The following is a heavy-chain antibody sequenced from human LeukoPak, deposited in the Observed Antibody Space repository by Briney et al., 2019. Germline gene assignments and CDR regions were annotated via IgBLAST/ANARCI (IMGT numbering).Heavy chain of an antibody. CDR2: IYTSGST. V-gene: IGHV4-61*02. Sequence: SETLSLTCTVSGGSISSGSYYWSWIRQPAGKGLEWIGRIYTSGSTNYNPSLKSRVTISVDTSKNQFSLKLSSVTAADTAVYYCARCAGTPRYYYYYYYMDVWGKGTTVTVSS. D-gene: IGHD1/OR15-1a*01. CDR3: ARCAGTPRYYYYYYYMDV. J-gene: IGHJ6*03. CDR1: GGSISSGSYY.